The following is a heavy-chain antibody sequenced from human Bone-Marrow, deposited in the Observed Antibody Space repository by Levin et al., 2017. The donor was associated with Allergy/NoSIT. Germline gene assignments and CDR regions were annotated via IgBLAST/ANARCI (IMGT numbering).Heavy chain of an antibody. D-gene: IGHD6-13*01. CDR2: IYTSGDT. J-gene: IGHJ4*02. CDR1: GASISGGSFY. CDR3: ARGSGFSSSLDS. Sequence: HSQTLSLTCTVSGASISGGSFYWTWIRQPAGKGLEWIGRIYTSGDTNYSPSLKSRVRISFDRSNNHFSLKVTSVDAADTAIYYCARGSGFSSSLDSWGQGILVTVSS. V-gene: IGHV4-61*02.